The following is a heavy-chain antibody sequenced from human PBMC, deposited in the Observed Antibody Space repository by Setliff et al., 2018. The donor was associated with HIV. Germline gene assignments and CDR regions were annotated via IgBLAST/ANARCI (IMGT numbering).Heavy chain of an antibody. V-gene: IGHV3-74*01. J-gene: IGHJ4*02. CDR3: ARGPQYNFWGGYLGL. CDR2: IDSDGSDT. CDR1: GLTFSNYW. D-gene: IGHD3-3*01. Sequence: GEPLKISCVASGLTFSNYWMHWVRQAPGKGLVWVSRIDSDGSDTDYADSVRGRFTISRDNAKNTLYLQMTSLRAEDTAVYYCARGPQYNFWGGYLGLWGRGTLVTVSS.